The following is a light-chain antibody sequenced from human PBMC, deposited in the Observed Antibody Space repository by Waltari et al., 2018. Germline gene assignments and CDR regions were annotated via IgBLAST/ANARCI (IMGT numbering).Light chain of an antibody. J-gene: IGLJ3*02. V-gene: IGLV4-69*01. CDR2: VNSDGSH. CDR1: SGHSSNV. Sequence: QLVLTQSPSASVKLTCTLSSGHSSNVIAWLQQHPEKGPRYLMKVNSDGSHRKGDEIPGRLAGSSSGAERYLTISALESEDGADYCWQTGGHGTWVFGGGTKLTVL. CDR3: QTGGHGTWV.